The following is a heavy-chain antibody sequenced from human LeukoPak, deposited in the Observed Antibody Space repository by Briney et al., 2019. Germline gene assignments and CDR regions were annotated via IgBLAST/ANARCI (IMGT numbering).Heavy chain of an antibody. J-gene: IGHJ4*02. V-gene: IGHV3-53*05. D-gene: IGHD3-22*01. CDR1: GFTVSSNY. Sequence: PGGSLRLSCAASGFTVSSNYMSWVRQAPGKGLEWVSVIYSGGSTYYADSVKGRFTISRDNSKNTLYLQMNSLRAEDTAVYYCAKDGRYYDSSGYYSGGIDYWGQGTLVTVSS. CDR3: AKDGRYYDSSGYYSGGIDY. CDR2: IYSGGST.